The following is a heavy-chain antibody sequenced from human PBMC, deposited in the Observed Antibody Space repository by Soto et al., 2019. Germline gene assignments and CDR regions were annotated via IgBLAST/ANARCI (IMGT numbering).Heavy chain of an antibody. J-gene: IGHJ6*02. CDR3: ASESGRTRGIDV. CDR2: IIPIFGTA. V-gene: IGHV1-69*18. D-gene: IGHD2-8*01. Sequence: QVQAVQSGAEVKKPGSSVKVSCKASGGTFSSYVISWVRQAPGQGLEWMGRIIPIFGTADYAQKFQGRVTITADESTSTAYMELSSLRSEDTAVYYCASESGRTRGIDVWGQGTTITVSS. CDR1: GGTFSSYV.